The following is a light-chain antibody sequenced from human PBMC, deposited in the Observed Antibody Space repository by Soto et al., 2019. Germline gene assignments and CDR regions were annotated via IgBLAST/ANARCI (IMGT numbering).Light chain of an antibody. CDR3: FSYTTSSTWV. J-gene: IGLJ3*02. V-gene: IGLV2-14*01. Sequence: QSVLTQPASVSGSPGQSITISCTGTSSDIGSYNYVSWYQQHPGKAPKLMIYDVSNRPSGVSNRFSGSKSGNTASLTMSGLQAEDEADYYCFSYTTSSTWVFGAGTKLTVL. CDR1: SSDIGSYNY. CDR2: DVS.